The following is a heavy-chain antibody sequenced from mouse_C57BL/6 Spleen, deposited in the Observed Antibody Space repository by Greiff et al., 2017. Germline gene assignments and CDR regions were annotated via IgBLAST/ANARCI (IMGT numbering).Heavy chain of an antibody. CDR1: GYAFSSYW. V-gene: IGHV1-80*01. Sequence: VQLQQSGAELVKPGASVKISCKASGYAFSSYWMNWVKQRPGQGLEWIGQIYPGDGDTNYNGKFKGKATLTDDKSSSTAYMQLSSLTSEDAAVYCCARDTTVVGGDFDYWGQGTTLTVSS. CDR3: ARDTTVVGGDFDY. D-gene: IGHD1-1*01. J-gene: IGHJ2*01. CDR2: IYPGDGDT.